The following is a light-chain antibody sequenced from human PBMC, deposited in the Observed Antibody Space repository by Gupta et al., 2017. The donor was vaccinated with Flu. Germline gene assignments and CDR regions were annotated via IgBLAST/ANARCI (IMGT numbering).Light chain of an antibody. CDR2: DVS. V-gene: IGLV2-8*01. CDR3: SSYAGGDSLI. J-gene: IGLJ2*01. Sequence: QSALTQPPSASGSPGQSLTISFAGSSDDVGSHNFVSWYQQHPGKAPQLIIYDVSKRPSGVPDRFSGSKSDNTASLTVSGLQAEDEAYYYCSSYAGGDSLIFGGGTKLTVL. CDR1: SDDVGSHNF.